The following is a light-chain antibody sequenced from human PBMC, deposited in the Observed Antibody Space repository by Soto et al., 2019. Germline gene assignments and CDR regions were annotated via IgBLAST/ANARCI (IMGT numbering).Light chain of an antibody. V-gene: IGKV3-20*01. CDR2: GAS. J-gene: IGKJ1*01. CDR3: KENESSSPQA. Sequence: IGFTPVPGPLSLSPGERATLSCQAIQSVSSSYLAWYQQKPGQAPRLLIYGASTRATGIPDRFRGSGYGTDLPLTITRFSPEDVPVELCKENESSSPQAFSQGTKVDIK. CDR1: QSVSSSY.